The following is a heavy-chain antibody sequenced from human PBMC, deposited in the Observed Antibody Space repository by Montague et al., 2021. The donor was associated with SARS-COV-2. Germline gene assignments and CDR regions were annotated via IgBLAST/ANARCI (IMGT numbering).Heavy chain of an antibody. V-gene: IGHV4-59*04. CDR3: ARQPTRGITIFGVVTDYGMDV. CDR1: GGSISSYY. Sequence: SETLSLTCTVSGGSISSYYWSWIRQPPGKGLEWIGYIYYSGSTYXNPSLKSRVTISVDTSKNQFSLKLSSVTAADTAVYYCARQPTRGITIFGVVTDYGMDVWGQGTTVTVSS. CDR2: IYYSGST. J-gene: IGHJ6*02. D-gene: IGHD3-3*01.